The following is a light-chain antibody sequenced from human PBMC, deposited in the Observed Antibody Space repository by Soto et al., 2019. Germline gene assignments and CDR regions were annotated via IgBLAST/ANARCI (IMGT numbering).Light chain of an antibody. CDR2: AAS. CDR3: QKYNSAPPLFA. V-gene: IGKV1-27*01. CDR1: QGIATH. Sequence: DIQMTQSPSSLSASVGDRVTITCRASQGIATHLAWYQQKPGKVPILLIYAASTLHSGVPSRFSGSGSGTDFTLTISILQPEDVATYYCQKYNSAPPLFAFGPGTTVEVK. J-gene: IGKJ3*01.